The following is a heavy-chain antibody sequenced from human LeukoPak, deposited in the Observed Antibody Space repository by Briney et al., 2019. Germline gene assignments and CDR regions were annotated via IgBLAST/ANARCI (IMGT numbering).Heavy chain of an antibody. J-gene: IGHJ5*02. D-gene: IGHD3-10*01. CDR3: ARQSPGYNWFDP. CDR1: GGSISSYY. V-gene: IGHV4-59*01. CDR2: IHYSGST. Sequence: SETLSLTCTVSGGSISSYYWSWIRQPPGKGLEWIGYIHYSGSTNHNPSLKSRVTISVDTSKNQFSLKLSSVTAADTAVYYCARQSPGYNWFDPWGQGTLVTVSS.